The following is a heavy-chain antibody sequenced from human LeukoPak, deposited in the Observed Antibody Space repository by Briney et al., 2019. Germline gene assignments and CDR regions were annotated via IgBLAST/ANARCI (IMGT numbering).Heavy chain of an antibody. V-gene: IGHV3-23*01. D-gene: IGHD4-17*01. J-gene: IGHJ2*01. CDR1: GFTFTSDA. Sequence: PGGSLSLSCAASGFTFTSDAMTWVRHAPEEGLEWVSAISGGGGSTYYAVSVKGRFTISRDNSKNTLYLQMNSLRAEDTAVYYCAKSPDFGDYVWYFDLWGRGTLVTVSS. CDR2: ISGGGGST. CDR3: AKSPDFGDYVWYFDL.